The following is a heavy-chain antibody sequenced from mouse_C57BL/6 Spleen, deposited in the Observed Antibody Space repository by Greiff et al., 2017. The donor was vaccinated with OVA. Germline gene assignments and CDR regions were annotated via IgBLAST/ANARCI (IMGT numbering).Heavy chain of an antibody. CDR1: GFPITSGYY. CDR3: AGDRRLLLRVLYYFDY. J-gene: IGHJ2*01. CDR2: ITHSGET. Sequence: VQLQESGPGLVKPSQSLFLTCSITGFPITSGYYWIWIRQSPGKPLEWMGYITHSGETFYHPSLQSPISITRETSKIQFFLQWNSVTTEDTAMYYCAGDRRLLLRVLYYFDYWGQGTTLTVSA. D-gene: IGHD2-4*01. V-gene: IGHV12-3*01.